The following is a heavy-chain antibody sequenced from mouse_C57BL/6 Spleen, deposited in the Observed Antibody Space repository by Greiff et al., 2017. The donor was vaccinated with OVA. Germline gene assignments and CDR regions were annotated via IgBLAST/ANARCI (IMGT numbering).Heavy chain of an antibody. CDR1: GFNFKDDY. CDR3: TTRRY. CDR2: IDPDNGDT. V-gene: IGHV14-4*01. Sequence: EVQLQQSGAELVRPGASVKLSCTASGFNFKDDYMPWVKQRPEQGLEWIGWIDPDNGDTEYASKFQGKATITADTATNTAYLQLSSLTSEDTAVYYCTTRRYWGQGTLVTVSA. J-gene: IGHJ3*01.